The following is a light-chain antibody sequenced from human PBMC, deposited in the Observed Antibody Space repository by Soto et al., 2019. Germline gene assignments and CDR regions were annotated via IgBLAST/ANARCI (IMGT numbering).Light chain of an antibody. V-gene: IGKV2-28*01. CDR1: QSLLHSNGYNY. J-gene: IGKJ5*01. Sequence: DIVMTQSPLSLPVTPGEPASISCRSSQSLLHSNGYNYLDWYLQKPGQSPQLLIYLGSNRASGVPDRFSGSGSGTDFTLKISRVEAEDVGVYYCMQVLQTLFGQGTRLEIK. CDR3: MQVLQTL. CDR2: LGS.